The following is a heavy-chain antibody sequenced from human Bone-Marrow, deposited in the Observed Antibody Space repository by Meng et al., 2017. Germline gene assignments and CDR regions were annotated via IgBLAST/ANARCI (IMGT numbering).Heavy chain of an antibody. V-gene: IGHV3-48*03. CDR1: GFSFRSYE. D-gene: IGHD5-18*01. J-gene: IGHJ4*02. CDR3: ARVNRVDTAMVNDY. CDR2: ISSSGGTI. Sequence: GESLKISCVASGFSFRSYEMNWVRQAPGKGLEWVSYISSSGGTIYYADSVKGRFTISRDNAKNSLYLQMNSLKAEDTAVYYCARVNRVDTAMVNDYWGQGTLVTVSS.